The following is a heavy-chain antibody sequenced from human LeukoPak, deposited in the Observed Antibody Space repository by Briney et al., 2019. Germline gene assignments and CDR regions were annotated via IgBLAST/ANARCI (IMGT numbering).Heavy chain of an antibody. D-gene: IGHD4-17*01. V-gene: IGHV4-39*01. CDR1: GGSISSSSYY. J-gene: IGHJ4*02. CDR2: IYYSGST. CDR3: ARTVAVTTLDY. Sequence: SETLSLTCTVSGGSISSSSYYWGWIRQPPGKGLEWIGSIYYSGSTYYNPSLKIRVTISVDTSKNQFSLKLSSVTAADTAVYYCARTVAVTTLDYWGQGTLVTVSS.